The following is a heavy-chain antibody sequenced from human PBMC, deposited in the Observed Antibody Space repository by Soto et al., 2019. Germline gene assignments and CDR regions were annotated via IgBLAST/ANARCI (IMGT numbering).Heavy chain of an antibody. CDR1: GVSISGTNW. D-gene: IGHD2-2*01. CDR2: IYHSGST. CDR3: ARRRDALFDS. V-gene: IGHV4-4*02. J-gene: IGHJ4*02. Sequence: QVQLQESGPGLVKPSGTLSLTSAVSGVSISGTNWWTWVRQSPGKGLEWIGDIYHSGSTSYIPSLKSRLTLSVDKSKNQFSLKLTSVTAADSAVYYCARRRDALFDSWGQGTLVTVSS.